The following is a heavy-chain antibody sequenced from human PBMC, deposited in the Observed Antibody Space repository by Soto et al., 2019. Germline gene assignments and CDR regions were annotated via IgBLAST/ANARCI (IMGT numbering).Heavy chain of an antibody. CDR3: ARDGVGHTTFFGYFDY. CDR2: IRNDESNI. J-gene: IGHJ4*02. CDR1: GFTFSAFG. D-gene: IGHD1-26*01. V-gene: IGHV3-33*01. Sequence: QVQLVESGGGVVQPGRSLSPSCAALGFTFSAFGMPWFRRAPGKGLGWGAVIRNDESNINYADAVKGRFTISRDNSKDTLYLQMNSLRADDKAVYYCARDGVGHTTFFGYFDYWGQGTLVTVSS.